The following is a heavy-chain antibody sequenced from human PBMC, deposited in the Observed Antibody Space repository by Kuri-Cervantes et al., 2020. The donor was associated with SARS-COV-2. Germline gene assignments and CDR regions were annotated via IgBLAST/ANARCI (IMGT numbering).Heavy chain of an antibody. J-gene: IGHJ6*03. CDR1: GESFSGYY. CDR3: ARAYGFLRYIYYMDV. V-gene: IGHV4-34*01. D-gene: IGHD4-17*01. CDR2: VNHRGSS. Sequence: SCAFYGESFSGYYWNWMRQSPGKGLEWIGEVNHRGSSNYNPSLKSRVTISVDTSSKQFSLHLSSVTAADTAVYYCARAYGFLRYIYYMDVWGRGTTVTVSS.